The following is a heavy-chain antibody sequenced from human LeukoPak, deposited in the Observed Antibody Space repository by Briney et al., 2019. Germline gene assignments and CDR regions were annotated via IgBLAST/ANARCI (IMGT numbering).Heavy chain of an antibody. V-gene: IGHV3-23*01. CDR2: INAAGHTT. CDR3: ASPETGLYSYYYMDV. J-gene: IGHJ6*03. Sequence: GGSLRLSCAASGFTFSSYWMHWVRQAPGKGLEWVSTINAAGHTTYYADSVKGRFTISRDNSKNTLYLQMNSLRAEDTAVYYCASPETGLYSYYYMDVWGKGTTVTVSS. D-gene: IGHD3-10*01. CDR1: GFTFSSYW.